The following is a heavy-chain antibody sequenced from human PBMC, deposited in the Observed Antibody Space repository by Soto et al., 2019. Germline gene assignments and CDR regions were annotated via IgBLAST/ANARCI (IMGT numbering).Heavy chain of an antibody. V-gene: IGHV1-8*01. D-gene: IGHD1-1*01. Sequence: ASVKVSCKASGYTFTSYDIYWVRQATGQGLEWMGWMNPNTGNSGYAQKFQGRVTVTSDTSINTVHMELSSLRSEDTAVYYCARRAETNGWNGFGADKYYFDFWGQGTLVTVST. CDR3: ARRAETNGWNGFGADKYYFDF. CDR1: GYTFTSYD. CDR2: MNPNTGNS. J-gene: IGHJ4*02.